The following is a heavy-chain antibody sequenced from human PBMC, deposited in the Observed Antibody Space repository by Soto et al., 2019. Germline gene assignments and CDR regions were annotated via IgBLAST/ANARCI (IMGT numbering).Heavy chain of an antibody. V-gene: IGHV1-18*01. D-gene: IGHD1-26*01. J-gene: IGHJ2*01. CDR2: ISAYNGNT. Sequence: WVRQSHGQGLEWMGWISAYNGNTNYAQKLQGRVTMTTDTSTSTAYMELRSLRSDDTAVYYCARPTVSAARRFGLRGRGTLVTLSS. CDR3: ARPTVSAARRFGL.